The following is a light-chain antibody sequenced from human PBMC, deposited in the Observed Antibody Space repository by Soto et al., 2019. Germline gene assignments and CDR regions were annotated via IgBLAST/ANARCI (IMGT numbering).Light chain of an antibody. CDR3: AAWDDSLNGPV. CDR2: SNN. CDR1: SSNIGSNT. Sequence: QSVLTQPPSASGTPGQRVTISCSGSSSNIGSNTVNWYQQLPGTAPKLLIYSNNQRPSGVPDRFSGSKSGTSASLAISGRQSEDEADYCCAAWDDSLNGPVFGGGTKLTVL. V-gene: IGLV1-44*01. J-gene: IGLJ2*01.